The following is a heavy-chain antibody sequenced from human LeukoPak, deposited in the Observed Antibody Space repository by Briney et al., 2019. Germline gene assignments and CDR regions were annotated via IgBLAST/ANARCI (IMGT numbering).Heavy chain of an antibody. CDR1: GYTFTGYY. D-gene: IGHD6-19*01. J-gene: IGHJ5*02. CDR3: ARGRSAVAGNYNWFDP. Sequence: ASVKVSCKASGYTFTGYYMHWVRQAPGQGLEWMGWINPNSGGTNYAQKFQGRVTMTRDTSISTAYMELSRLRSDGTAVYYCARGRSAVAGNYNWFDPWGQGTLVTVSS. V-gene: IGHV1-2*02. CDR2: INPNSGGT.